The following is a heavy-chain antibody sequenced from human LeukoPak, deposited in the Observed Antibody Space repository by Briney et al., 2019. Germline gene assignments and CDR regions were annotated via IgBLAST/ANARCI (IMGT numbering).Heavy chain of an antibody. J-gene: IGHJ4*02. CDR3: ARGHPGRI. V-gene: IGHV4-34*01. D-gene: IGHD2/OR15-2a*01. CDR2: INHSGST. CDR1: GGSFSGYY. Sequence: SETLSLTCAVYGGSFSGYYWSWIRQPPGKGLEWTGEINHSGSTNYNPSLKSRVTISVDTSKNQFSLKLSSVTAADTAVYYCARGHPGRIWGQGTLVTVSS.